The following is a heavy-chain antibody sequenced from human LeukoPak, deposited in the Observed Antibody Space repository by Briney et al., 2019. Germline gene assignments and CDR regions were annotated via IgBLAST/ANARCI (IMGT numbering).Heavy chain of an antibody. Sequence: GGSLRLSCAASGFTISDYYMDWVRQAPGKGLEWVGRSRDKANSYTTEYAASVKGRFTISRDDSKNSLYLQMNSLKTEDTALYYCALHYSGGYYYGMDVWGQGTTVTVSS. CDR1: GFTISDYY. D-gene: IGHD1-26*01. V-gene: IGHV3-72*01. CDR2: SRDKANSYTT. J-gene: IGHJ6*02. CDR3: ALHYSGGYYYGMDV.